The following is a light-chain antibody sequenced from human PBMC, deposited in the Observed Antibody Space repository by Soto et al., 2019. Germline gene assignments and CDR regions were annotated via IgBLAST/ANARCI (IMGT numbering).Light chain of an antibody. CDR2: GAS. J-gene: IGKJ1*01. Sequence: EIVLTQSPGTLSLSPGERATFSCRASQSVSSSYIAWYQQKRGQAPRRLIYGASIRATGIPDRFSGSGSGTDFTLTISRLEPEDFALYYCQQYHPSPLTFGQGTTVDIK. CDR1: QSVSSSY. CDR3: QQYHPSPLT. V-gene: IGKV3-20*01.